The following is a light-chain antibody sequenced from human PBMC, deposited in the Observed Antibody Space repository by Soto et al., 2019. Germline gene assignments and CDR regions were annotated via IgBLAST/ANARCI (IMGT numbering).Light chain of an antibody. Sequence: QTVVTQEPSFSVSPGGTVTLTCGLNSGSVSTNYYPTWYQQTPGQAPRTLIYNTNTRSSGVPDRFSGSIVGNTAALTISVAQADDECDYSCVLYMGAGSVVFGGGTKLTVL. V-gene: IGLV8-61*01. CDR1: SGSVSTNYY. CDR2: NTN. CDR3: VLYMGAGSVV. J-gene: IGLJ2*01.